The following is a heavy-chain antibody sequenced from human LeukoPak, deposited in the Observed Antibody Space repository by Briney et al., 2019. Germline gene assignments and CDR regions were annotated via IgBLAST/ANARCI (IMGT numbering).Heavy chain of an antibody. V-gene: IGHV3-23*01. CDR2: ISGSGGST. CDR3: ANAVAVAGHGEY. Sequence: GGSLRLSCAASGFTFISYAMSWVRQAPGKGLERFSAISGSGGSTYYADSVQGRLTISRDNSKTTLYLQMNSLRAEDTAVYYCANAVAVAGHGEYWGQGTLVTVSS. J-gene: IGHJ4*02. D-gene: IGHD6-19*01. CDR1: GFTFISYA.